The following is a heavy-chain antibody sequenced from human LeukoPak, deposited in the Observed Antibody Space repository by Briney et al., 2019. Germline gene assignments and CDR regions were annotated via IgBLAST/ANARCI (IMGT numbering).Heavy chain of an antibody. V-gene: IGHV3-48*03. D-gene: IGHD3-10*02. CDR2: ISSSGSTI. CDR3: AELGITMIGGV. CDR1: GFTFSSYE. Sequence: GGSLRLSCAASGFTFSSYEMNWVRQAPGKGLEWVSYISSSGSTIYYADSVKGRFIISRDNAKKSLYLQMNSLRAEDTAVYYCAELGITMIGGVWGKGTTVTISS. J-gene: IGHJ6*04.